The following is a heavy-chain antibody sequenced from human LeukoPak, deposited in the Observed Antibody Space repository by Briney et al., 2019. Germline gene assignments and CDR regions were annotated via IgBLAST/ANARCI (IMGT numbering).Heavy chain of an antibody. CDR1: GGSISSSSYY. V-gene: IGHV4-39*01. Sequence: SETLSLTCTVSGGSISSSSYYWGWIRQPPGKGLEWIGSIYYSGSTYYNPSLQSRVTISVDTSKNQFSLKLSSVTAADTAVYYCERQDGLVDPWGQGTLVAVSS. CDR2: IYYSGST. CDR3: ERQDGLVDP. J-gene: IGHJ5*02.